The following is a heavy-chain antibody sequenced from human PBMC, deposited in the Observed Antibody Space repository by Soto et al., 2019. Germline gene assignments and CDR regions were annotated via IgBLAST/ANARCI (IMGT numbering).Heavy chain of an antibody. Sequence: TLSLTCTVSGGSINNGSYYWSWIRQHPGKGLEWIGYIHSSGSTNYNPSLMSRLTISEDTSKNQFSLKVNSVTAADTAVYYCARENRNYHDRSGYYVWCQGTQVTVSS. CDR1: GGSINNGSYY. D-gene: IGHD3-22*01. CDR2: IHSSGST. J-gene: IGHJ4*02. CDR3: ARENRNYHDRSGYYV. V-gene: IGHV4-31*03.